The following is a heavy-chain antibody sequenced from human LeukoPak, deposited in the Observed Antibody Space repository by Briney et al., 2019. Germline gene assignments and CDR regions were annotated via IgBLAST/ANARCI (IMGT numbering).Heavy chain of an antibody. CDR3: ARDEITMVRGSHAFDT. Sequence: GASVKVSCKASGYTFPSYFMHWVRQAPGQGLEWMGIINPTGGSTTYAQKFQGRVTMTRDTSTSTVYMELSSLRSEDTAVYYCARDEITMVRGSHAFDTWGQGTMVTVSS. V-gene: IGHV1-46*01. J-gene: IGHJ3*02. D-gene: IGHD3-10*01. CDR1: GYTFPSYF. CDR2: INPTGGST.